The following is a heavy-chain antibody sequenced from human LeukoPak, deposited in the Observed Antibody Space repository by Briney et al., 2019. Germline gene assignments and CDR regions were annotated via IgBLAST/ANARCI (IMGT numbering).Heavy chain of an antibody. V-gene: IGHV3-30*18. CDR1: GFTLSSYA. J-gene: IGHJ6*02. D-gene: IGHD1-26*01. CDR2: LSHDGSVR. Sequence: GGSLRLSCAASGFTLSSYAMHWVRQAPGKGLEWVSVLSHDGSVRCFPASLKGHFTISRDNDKNTLYLQMKSLRPEDTAVYYCAKKGSNGMDFWGQGTTVTVSS. CDR3: AKKGSNGMDF.